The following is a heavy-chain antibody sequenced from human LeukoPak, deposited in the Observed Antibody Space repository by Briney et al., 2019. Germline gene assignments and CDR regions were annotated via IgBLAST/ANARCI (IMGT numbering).Heavy chain of an antibody. CDR1: GYTFTSYG. CDR2: ISAYNGNT. Sequence: ASVKVSCKASGYTFTSYGISWVRQAPGQGLEWMGWISAYNGNTNYAQKLQGRVTMTTDTSTSTAYMELRSLRSDDTAVYYCARGPGFVVVAATPIRLGYYYGMDVWGRGTTVTVSS. V-gene: IGHV1-18*01. D-gene: IGHD2-15*01. J-gene: IGHJ6*02. CDR3: ARGPGFVVVAATPIRLGYYYGMDV.